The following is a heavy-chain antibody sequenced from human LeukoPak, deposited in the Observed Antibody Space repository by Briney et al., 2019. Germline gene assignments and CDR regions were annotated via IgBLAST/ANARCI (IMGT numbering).Heavy chain of an antibody. CDR1: GFTISTNY. V-gene: IGHV3-48*03. CDR2: ISSSGNTI. Sequence: GGSLRLSCAASGFTISTNYMSWVRQAPGKGLGWASFISSSGNTIYYADSVKGRFIISRDNAKNSLYLQMNSLRTEDTAVYYCARERPGEDTFDIWGQGTMVTVSS. J-gene: IGHJ3*02. D-gene: IGHD7-27*01. CDR3: ARERPGEDTFDI.